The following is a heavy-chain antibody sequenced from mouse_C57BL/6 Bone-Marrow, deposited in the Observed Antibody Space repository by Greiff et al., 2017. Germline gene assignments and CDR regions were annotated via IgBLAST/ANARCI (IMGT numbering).Heavy chain of an antibody. Sequence: DVMLVESGGGLVQPGGSLKLSCAASGFTFSDYYMYWVRQTPEKRLEWVAYISNGGGSTYYPDTVKGRFTISRDNAKNTLYLQMSRLKSEDTAMYYCARHPFPFYYGSSYWYFDVWGTGTTVTVSS. V-gene: IGHV5-12*01. CDR1: GFTFSDYY. D-gene: IGHD1-1*01. CDR3: ARHPFPFYYGSSYWYFDV. CDR2: ISNGGGST. J-gene: IGHJ1*03.